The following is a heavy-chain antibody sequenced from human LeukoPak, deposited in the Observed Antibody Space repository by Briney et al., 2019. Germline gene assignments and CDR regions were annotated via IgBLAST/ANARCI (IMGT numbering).Heavy chain of an antibody. Sequence: SETLSVTCSVSGGSISTYYWSWIRQTPGKGLEWIGYVYDSGTTNYNPSLKGRVTISSDTSKNQFSLNLRSVNAADTAIYYCARHGGSLGYFDYWGQGTLVTVSS. V-gene: IGHV4-59*08. CDR1: GGSISTYY. CDR3: ARHGGSLGYFDY. J-gene: IGHJ4*02. D-gene: IGHD1-26*01. CDR2: VYDSGTT.